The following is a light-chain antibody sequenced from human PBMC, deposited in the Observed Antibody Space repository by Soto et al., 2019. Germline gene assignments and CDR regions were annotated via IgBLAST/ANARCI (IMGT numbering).Light chain of an antibody. V-gene: IGLV1-51*01. CDR2: DDN. Sequence: QSVLTQPPSVSAAPGQMVTISCSGSSSNIANNLVAWYQQVPGTAPRLLIYDDNKRPSGIPDRFLGFKSGASAALGITGLQTGDEADYYCGAWDNNLSARLFGGGTKVTVL. J-gene: IGLJ2*01. CDR3: GAWDNNLSARL. CDR1: SSNIANNL.